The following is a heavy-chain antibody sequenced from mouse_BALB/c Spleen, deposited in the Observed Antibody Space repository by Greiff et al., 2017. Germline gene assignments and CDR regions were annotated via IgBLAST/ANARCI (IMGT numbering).Heavy chain of an antibody. CDR1: GFTFSSYT. CDR2: ISSGGSYT. J-gene: IGHJ3*01. V-gene: IGHV5-6-4*01. D-gene: IGHD2-1*01. Sequence: EVMLVESGGGLVKPGGSLKLSCAASGFTFSSYTMSWVRQTPEKRLEWVATISSGGSYTYYPDSVKGRFTISRDNAKNTLYLQMSSLKSEDTAMYYCTREEGNYSFAYWGQGTLVTVSA. CDR3: TREEGNYSFAY.